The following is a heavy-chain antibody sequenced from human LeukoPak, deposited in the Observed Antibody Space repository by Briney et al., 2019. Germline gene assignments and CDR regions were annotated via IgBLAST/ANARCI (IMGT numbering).Heavy chain of an antibody. Sequence: GGSLRLSCAASGVTFSSYAMSWVRQAPGKGLEWVSAISGSGGSTYYADSVKGRFTISRDNSKNTLYLQMNSLRAEDTAVYYCAKVLVGATTGSDYWGQGTLVTVSS. D-gene: IGHD1-26*01. J-gene: IGHJ4*02. V-gene: IGHV3-23*01. CDR2: ISGSGGST. CDR3: AKVLVGATTGSDY. CDR1: GVTFSSYA.